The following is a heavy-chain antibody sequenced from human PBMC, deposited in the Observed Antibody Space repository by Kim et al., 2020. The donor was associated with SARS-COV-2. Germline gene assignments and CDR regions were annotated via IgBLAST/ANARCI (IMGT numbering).Heavy chain of an antibody. Sequence: GGSLRLSCAASGFTFSSSWMSWVRQSPGKGLEWVAYIKQDGSEKYYVDSLKGRFTISRDNAKNSLFLDMNSLRAEDTAVYYCARDLVLITHVRYVHYWG. CDR1: GFTFSSSW. CDR3: ARDLVLITHVRYVHY. J-gene: IGHJ4*01. V-gene: IGHV3-7*03. D-gene: IGHD3-22*01. CDR2: IKQDGSEK.